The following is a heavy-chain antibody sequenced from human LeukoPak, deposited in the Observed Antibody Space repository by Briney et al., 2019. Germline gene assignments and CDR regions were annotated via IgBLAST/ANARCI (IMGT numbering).Heavy chain of an antibody. CDR2: IYYSGST. Sequence: SETLSLTCTVSGGSISSSSYYWGWIRQPPGKGLEWIGSIYYSGSTYYNPSLKSRVTISVDTSKNQFSLKPSSVTAADTAVYYCARQVELWSHFDYWGQGTLVTVSS. D-gene: IGHD5-18*01. CDR3: ARQVELWSHFDY. J-gene: IGHJ4*02. CDR1: GGSISSSSYY. V-gene: IGHV4-39*01.